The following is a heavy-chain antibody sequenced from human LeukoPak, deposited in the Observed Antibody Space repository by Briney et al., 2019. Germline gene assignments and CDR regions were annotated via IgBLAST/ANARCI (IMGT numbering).Heavy chain of an antibody. CDR2: IYYSGST. V-gene: IGHV4-59*01. CDR1: GGSISSYY. D-gene: IGHD3-22*01. CDR3: ARGSGYYYWYFDL. Sequence: PSETLSLTCTVSGGSISSYYWSWVRQPPGKGLEWIGYIYYSGSTNYNPSLKSRVTISVDTSKNQFSLKLSSVTAADTAVYYCARGSGYYYWYFDLWGRGTLVIVSS. J-gene: IGHJ2*01.